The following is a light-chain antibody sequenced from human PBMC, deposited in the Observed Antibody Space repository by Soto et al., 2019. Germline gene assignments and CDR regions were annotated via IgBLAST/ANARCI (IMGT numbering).Light chain of an antibody. CDR3: SSYTSSSVV. V-gene: IGLV2-14*01. Sequence: QSALTQPASVSGSPGQSITISCTGTSSDVGGYNYVSWYQQHPGKAPKLMIYDVSNRPSGVSNRFSGSKSGNTASLTISGLQAEEEADYYCSSYTSSSVVFGGGTKLTVL. J-gene: IGLJ2*01. CDR1: SSDVGGYNY. CDR2: DVS.